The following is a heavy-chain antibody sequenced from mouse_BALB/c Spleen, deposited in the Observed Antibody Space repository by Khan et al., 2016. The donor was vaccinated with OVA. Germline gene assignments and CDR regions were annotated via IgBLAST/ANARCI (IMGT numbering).Heavy chain of an antibody. V-gene: IGHV5-4*02. CDR1: GFSFRDYY. CDR2: ISDGGGST. CDR3: ARAGYGGFAY. Sequence: EVELVESGGGLVKPGGSLKLSCAASGFSFRDYYMYWIRQTPEERLEWVATISDGGGSTYYPDSVKGRFTISRDNAANNLYLQMSSLKSEDTAKDYCARAGYGGFAYWGQGTLVTVSA. J-gene: IGHJ3*01. D-gene: IGHD1-1*02.